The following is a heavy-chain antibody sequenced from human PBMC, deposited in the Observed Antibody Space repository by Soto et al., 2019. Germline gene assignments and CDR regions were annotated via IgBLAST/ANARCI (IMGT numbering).Heavy chain of an antibody. Sequence: QVQLAESGGGVVQPGRSLTITCAASGFTLGTYGMHWVRQAPGKGLEWVAVISNDGGDKYYSDSVMGRFTISRDNSKNTLFLHMNSLRAEDTAVYFCAKEFFDSSGFYPSLDALDIWGQGTVVTVSS. J-gene: IGHJ3*02. D-gene: IGHD3-22*01. CDR2: ISNDGGDK. CDR1: GFTLGTYG. V-gene: IGHV3-30*18. CDR3: AKEFFDSSGFYPSLDALDI.